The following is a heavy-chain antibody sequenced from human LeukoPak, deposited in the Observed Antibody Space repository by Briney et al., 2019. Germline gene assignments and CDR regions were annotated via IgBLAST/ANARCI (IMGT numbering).Heavy chain of an antibody. V-gene: IGHV3-30*02. Sequence: PRRSLRLSCAASGFTFSSYGMHWVRQAPGKGLGWVAFIRYDGSNKYYADSVKDRFTISRDNSKHTLYLQMNSLRAEDTAVYYCAKGGSYLSYWGQGTLVTVSS. D-gene: IGHD1-26*01. CDR3: AKGGSYLSY. CDR1: GFTFSSYG. J-gene: IGHJ4*02. CDR2: IRYDGSNK.